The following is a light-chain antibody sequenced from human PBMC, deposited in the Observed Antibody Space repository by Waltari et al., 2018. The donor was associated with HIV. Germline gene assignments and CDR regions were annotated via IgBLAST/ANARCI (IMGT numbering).Light chain of an antibody. CDR2: EDT. Sequence: NFMLTQAHSVSESPGKTVTISCTRSSGSIASNYVQWYQQRPGSSPKMMISEDTQRPSGVPDRFSCSIDSSSNSASLTISGLKTEDEADYYCQSYDNTNWVFGGGTKVTVL. CDR1: SGSIASNY. V-gene: IGLV6-57*01. CDR3: QSYDNTNWV. J-gene: IGLJ3*02.